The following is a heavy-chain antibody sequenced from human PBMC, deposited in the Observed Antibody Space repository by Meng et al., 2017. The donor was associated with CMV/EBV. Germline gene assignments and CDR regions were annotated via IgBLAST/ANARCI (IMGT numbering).Heavy chain of an antibody. CDR3: ARVPYQLLPTYYDYGMDV. J-gene: IGHJ6*02. V-gene: IGHV3-20*04. CDR1: GFTFDYYG. Sequence: GESLKISCAASGFTFDYYGMSWVRQAPGKGLEWVSAINWNGDTTGYADSVKGRFTISRDNAKNSLYLQMNSLRDEDTALYYCARVPYQLLPTYYDYGMDVWGQGTTVTVSS. D-gene: IGHD2-15*01. CDR2: INWNGDTT.